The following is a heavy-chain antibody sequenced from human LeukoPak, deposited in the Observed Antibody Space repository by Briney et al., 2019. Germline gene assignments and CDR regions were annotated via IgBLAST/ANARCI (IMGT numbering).Heavy chain of an antibody. D-gene: IGHD2-2*01. CDR2: INHSGSA. Sequence: PSETLSLTCAVSGGSISSGGYSWSWIRQPPGKGLEWIGEINHSGSANYNPSLKSRVTISVDTSKNQFSLKLSSVTAADTAVYYCARRPLGYCSSTSCPTPYSFDYWGQGTLVTVSS. CDR3: ARRPLGYCSSTSCPTPYSFDY. V-gene: IGHV4-34*01. CDR1: GGSISSGGYS. J-gene: IGHJ4*02.